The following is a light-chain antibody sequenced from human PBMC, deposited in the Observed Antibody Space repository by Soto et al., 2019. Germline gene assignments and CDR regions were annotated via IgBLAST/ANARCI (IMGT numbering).Light chain of an antibody. CDR2: DAS. CDR3: QQRYAWPPFT. V-gene: IGKV3-11*01. J-gene: IGKJ5*01. CDR1: RSVRSY. Sequence: EIVLTQSPATLSLSPGERATLSCRASRSVRSYLAWYQQKPGQAPRLLIYDASNRAAGIPARFSGSASETDFTLTIITLEPEDFAVYYCQQRYAWPPFTFGQGTRLESK.